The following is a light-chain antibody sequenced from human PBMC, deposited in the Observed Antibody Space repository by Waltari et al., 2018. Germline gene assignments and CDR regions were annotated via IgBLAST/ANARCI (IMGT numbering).Light chain of an antibody. J-gene: IGKJ1*01. CDR3: QQYCTTPWT. CDR2: WAS. V-gene: IGKV4-1*01. CDR1: QSVVYSSNNKNF. Sequence: DIVMTQSPDSLAVSLGERATINCKSSQSVVYSSNNKNFLAWYQQKAGQPHKLLIYWASTRESGVPDRFSGSGSGTDFTLTISSLQAEDVAVYYCQQYCTTPWTFGQGTKVEIK.